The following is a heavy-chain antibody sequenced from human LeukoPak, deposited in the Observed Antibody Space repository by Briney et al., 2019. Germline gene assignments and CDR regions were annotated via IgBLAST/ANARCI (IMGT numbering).Heavy chain of an antibody. CDR3: AREFEYSGYDYGFDY. CDR2: INPNSGGT. CDR1: GYTFTGYY. Sequence: GASVKVSCKASGYTFTGYYMHWVRQAPGQGLEWMGWINPNSGGTNYAQKFQGWVTMTRDTSISTAYMELSRLRSDDTAVYYCAREFEYSGYDYGFDYWGQGTRVTVSS. D-gene: IGHD5-12*01. V-gene: IGHV1-2*04. J-gene: IGHJ4*02.